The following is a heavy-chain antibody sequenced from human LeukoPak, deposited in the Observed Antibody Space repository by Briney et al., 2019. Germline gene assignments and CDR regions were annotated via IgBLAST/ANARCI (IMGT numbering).Heavy chain of an antibody. CDR1: GFTFSSYS. D-gene: IGHD3-9*01. Sequence: GGSLRLSCAASGFTFSSYSMNWVRQAPGKGLEWVSSISSSSSYIYYADSVKGRFTISRDNAKNSLYLQMNSLRAEDTAVYYCASPYYDILTGYYDAFDIWGQGTMVTVSS. CDR3: ASPYYDILTGYYDAFDI. CDR2: ISSSSSYI. J-gene: IGHJ3*02. V-gene: IGHV3-21*01.